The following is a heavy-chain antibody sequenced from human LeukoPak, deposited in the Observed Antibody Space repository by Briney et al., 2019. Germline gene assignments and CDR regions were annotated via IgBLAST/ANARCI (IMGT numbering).Heavy chain of an antibody. J-gene: IGHJ4*02. CDR1: GFTFSSYG. V-gene: IGHV3-30*02. Sequence: GGSLRLSCAASGFTFSSYGMHWVRQSPGRGREWVAFIRYDGSNKYYADSVKRRFTISRDNSKNMLYLEMNSLRVDDTAVYYCAKDLFGRWTFDYCGQGTLVTVSS. CDR3: AKDLFGRWTFDY. D-gene: IGHD3-10*02. CDR2: IRYDGSNK.